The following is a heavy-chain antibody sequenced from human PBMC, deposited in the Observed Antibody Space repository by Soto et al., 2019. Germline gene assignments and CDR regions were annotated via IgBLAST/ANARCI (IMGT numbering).Heavy chain of an antibody. V-gene: IGHV1-18*01. CDR1: GYTFTSYG. D-gene: IGHD1-26*01. CDR2: ISAYNGNT. J-gene: IGHJ6*02. Sequence: QVQLVQSGAEVKKPGASVKVSCKASGYTFTSYGISWVRQAPGQGLEWMGWISAYNGNTNYAQKLQGRVTMTTDTFTSTDYMELRSLGSDDTAVYDCARAGWELRALEYYYGMDVWGQGTTVTVSS. CDR3: ARAGWELRALEYYYGMDV.